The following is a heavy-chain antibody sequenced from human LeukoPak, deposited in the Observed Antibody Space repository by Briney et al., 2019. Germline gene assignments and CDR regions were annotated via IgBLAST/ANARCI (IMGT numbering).Heavy chain of an antibody. J-gene: IGHJ4*02. CDR2: ISSSSSYI. V-gene: IGHV3-21*01. CDR3: AREAGRWLQFLDY. Sequence: PGGYLRLSCAASGFTFSSYSMNWVRQAPGKGLEWVSSISSSSSYIYYADSVKGRFTISRDNAKNSLYLQMNSLRAEDTAVYYCAREAGRWLQFLDYWGQGTLVTVSS. D-gene: IGHD5-24*01. CDR1: GFTFSSYS.